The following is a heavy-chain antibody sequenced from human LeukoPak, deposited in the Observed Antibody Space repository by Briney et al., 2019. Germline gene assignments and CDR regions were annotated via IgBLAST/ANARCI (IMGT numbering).Heavy chain of an antibody. J-gene: IGHJ4*02. CDR2: MNPNSGNT. Sequence: ASVKVSCKASGYTFTSYDINWVRQATGQGLEWMGWMNPNSGNTGYAQKFQGRVTMTRNTSISTAYMELSSLRSEDTAVYYCARLGSGSYPEGYWGQGTLVTVSS. CDR1: GYTFTSYD. CDR3: ARLGSGSYPEGY. V-gene: IGHV1-8*01. D-gene: IGHD3-10*01.